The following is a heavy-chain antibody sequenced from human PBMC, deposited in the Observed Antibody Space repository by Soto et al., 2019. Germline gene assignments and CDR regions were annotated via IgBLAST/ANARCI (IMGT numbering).Heavy chain of an antibody. J-gene: IGHJ6*03. D-gene: IGHD3-10*01. V-gene: IGHV4-59*08. Sequence: PSETLSLTCTVSGGSISSYYWSWIRQPPGKGLEWIGYIYYSGSTNYNPSLKSRVTISVDTSKNQFSLKLSSVTAADTAVYYCARKMVRGVRYYDYYYMDVWGKGTTLTVSS. CDR1: GGSISSYY. CDR3: ARKMVRGVRYYDYYYMDV. CDR2: IYYSGST.